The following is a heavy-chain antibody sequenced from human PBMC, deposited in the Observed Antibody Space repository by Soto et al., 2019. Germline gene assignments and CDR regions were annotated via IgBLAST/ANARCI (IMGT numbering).Heavy chain of an antibody. CDR2: INAGNGNT. Sequence: ASVKVSCKASGYTFTSYAMHWVRQAPGQRLEWMGWINAGNGNTKYSQKFQGRVTITRDTSASTAYMELSSLRSEDTAVYYCARDTLYDSSGYYYVGYNWFDPWGQGTLVTGS. V-gene: IGHV1-3*01. CDR3: ARDTLYDSSGYYYVGYNWFDP. CDR1: GYTFTSYA. D-gene: IGHD3-22*01. J-gene: IGHJ5*02.